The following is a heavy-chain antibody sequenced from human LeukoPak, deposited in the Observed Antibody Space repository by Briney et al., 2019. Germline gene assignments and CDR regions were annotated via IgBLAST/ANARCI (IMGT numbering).Heavy chain of an antibody. Sequence: GGSLRLSCAASGFTFSSYAMNWVGQAPGKGLEWVAGISSGDRTFHAESVKGRFTIPRDKSKDTLYLQMNSLRAEDTAVYYCAKDATASPYFHWFDNWGQGTQVIVSS. CDR3: AKDATASPYFHWFDN. J-gene: IGHJ4*02. CDR2: ISSGDRT. CDR1: GFTFSSYA. V-gene: IGHV3-23*01. D-gene: IGHD3-9*01.